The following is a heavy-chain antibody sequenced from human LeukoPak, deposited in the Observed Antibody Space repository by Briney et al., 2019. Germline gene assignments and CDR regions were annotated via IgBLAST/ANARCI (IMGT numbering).Heavy chain of an antibody. D-gene: IGHD3-16*01. CDR1: GDPFNSYT. Sequence: SVKVSCKASGDPFNSYTVNWVRQAPGQGLELVGGIITIFNTTHYAQKFQGRVTITSDESTTTAHLEVTSLRSDDTAVYYCARGMGAIDYWGQGTLVTVSS. J-gene: IGHJ4*02. CDR3: ARGMGAIDY. V-gene: IGHV1-69*13. CDR2: IITIFNTT.